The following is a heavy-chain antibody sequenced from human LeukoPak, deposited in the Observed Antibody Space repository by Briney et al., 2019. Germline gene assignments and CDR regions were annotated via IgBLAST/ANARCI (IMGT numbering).Heavy chain of an antibody. CDR2: IYYSGST. CDR1: GGSIGSYY. Sequence: SETLSLTCTVSGGSIGSYYWSWIRQPPGKGLEWIGYIYYSGSTNYNPSLKSRVTISVDTSKNQFSLKLSSVTAADTAVYYCARNPGVRGVIRSYYFDYWGQGTLVTVSS. J-gene: IGHJ4*02. V-gene: IGHV4-59*08. CDR3: ARNPGVRGVIRSYYFDY. D-gene: IGHD3-10*01.